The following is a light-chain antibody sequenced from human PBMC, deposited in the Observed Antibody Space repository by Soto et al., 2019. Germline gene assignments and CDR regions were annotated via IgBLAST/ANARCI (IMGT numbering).Light chain of an antibody. CDR1: RDIGNS. CDR2: GAS. V-gene: IGKV1-16*02. Sequence: DIQMTQSQSSLSASVGDTVTITCRASRDIGNSLAWFQQKPGKAPKSLIYGASSLQSGVPSKFSGSGAGTDFTLTINSLQPEDSATYFCQQYVSYPITFGHGTRLEI. CDR3: QQYVSYPIT. J-gene: IGKJ5*01.